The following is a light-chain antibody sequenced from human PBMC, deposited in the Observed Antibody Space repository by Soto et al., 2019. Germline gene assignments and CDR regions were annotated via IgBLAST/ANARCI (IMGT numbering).Light chain of an antibody. CDR2: GAS. CDR1: QSVSTS. V-gene: IGKV3-20*01. Sequence: EIVLTQSPGTLSLSAGESASLSCRASQSVSTSVAWYQQKPGQAPRLLLYGASSWATGIPDRFSGSGSGTDFTLTINRLAPEDFAVYYCQQYHTTPWTFGRGTKVEVK. CDR3: QQYHTTPWT. J-gene: IGKJ1*01.